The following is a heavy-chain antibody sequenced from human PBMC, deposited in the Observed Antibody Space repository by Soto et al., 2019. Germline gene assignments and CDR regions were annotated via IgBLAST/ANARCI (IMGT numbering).Heavy chain of an antibody. V-gene: IGHV4-31*02. CDR3: ARGSGYYRNFDS. J-gene: IGHJ4*02. CDR2: IFDSGSA. Sequence: QVQLQESGPGLVKPSQTLSLTCYVSGGSITSGGYSWTWIRHQPGKALQWIGYIFDSGSAYYNPSLKSRLTIPVETGKNLCSRERSSGTAADTAVYYCARGSGYYRNFDSWGQGTLVSVSS. CDR1: GGSITSGGYS. D-gene: IGHD3-3*01.